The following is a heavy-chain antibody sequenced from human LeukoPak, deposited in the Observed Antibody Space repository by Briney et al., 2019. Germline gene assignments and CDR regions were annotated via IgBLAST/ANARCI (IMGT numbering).Heavy chain of an antibody. V-gene: IGHV3-30*18. CDR3: TKVRTFAVAGTFDY. CDR2: ISYDGSNK. J-gene: IGHJ4*02. CDR1: GFTFSSYW. D-gene: IGHD6-19*01. Sequence: GGSLRLSCAASGFTFSSYWMSWVRQAPGKGLEWVAVISYDGSNKYYADSVKGRFTISRDNAKNSLYLQMSSLRVADTAVYYCTKVRTFAVAGTFDYWGQESLVTASS.